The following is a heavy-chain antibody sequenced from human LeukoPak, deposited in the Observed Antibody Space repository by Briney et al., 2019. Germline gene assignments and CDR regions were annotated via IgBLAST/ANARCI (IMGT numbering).Heavy chain of an antibody. CDR3: AVLWRAGTIGGNY. D-gene: IGHD1/OR15-1a*01. Sequence: GGSLRLSCAASGFTFSSYAMSWVRRAPGKGLEWVSAISGSGGSTYYADSVKGRFTISRDNSKNTLYLQMNSLRAEDTAVYYCAVLWRAGTIGGNYWGQGTLVTVSS. CDR1: GFTFSSYA. J-gene: IGHJ4*02. V-gene: IGHV3-23*01. CDR2: ISGSGGST.